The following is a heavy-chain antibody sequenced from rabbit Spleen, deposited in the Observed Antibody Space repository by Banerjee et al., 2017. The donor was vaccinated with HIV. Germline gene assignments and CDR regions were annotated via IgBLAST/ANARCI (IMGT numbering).Heavy chain of an antibody. CDR3: ARSCGAGVDGYANL. D-gene: IGHD6-1*01. V-gene: IGHV1S40*01. CDR2: IDAGSSGST. Sequence: QSLEESGGDLVKPEGSLTLTCTASGFDFSRGYMCCVRQAPARGLVWIAFIDAGSSGSTVYASWAKGRFTISKTSSTAVTLQMTSLTAADAASYFCARSCGAGVDGYANLWGQGTLVTVS. J-gene: IGHJ4*01. CDR1: GFDFSRGY.